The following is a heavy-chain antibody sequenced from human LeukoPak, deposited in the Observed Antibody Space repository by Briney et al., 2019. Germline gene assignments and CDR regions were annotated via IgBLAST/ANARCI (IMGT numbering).Heavy chain of an antibody. J-gene: IGHJ4*02. CDR2: INGDGSST. CDR1: GFTFTSYW. V-gene: IGHV3-74*01. D-gene: IGHD1-26*01. CDR3: ARPLGATSLSGSYYG. Sequence: GGSLRLSCAASGFTFTSYWMHWVRHAPGKGLVWVSRINGDGSSTNYADSVKGRFTVSRDNAKNTVYLQMNSLRAEDTAVYYCARPLGATSLSGSYYGWGQGTLVTVSS.